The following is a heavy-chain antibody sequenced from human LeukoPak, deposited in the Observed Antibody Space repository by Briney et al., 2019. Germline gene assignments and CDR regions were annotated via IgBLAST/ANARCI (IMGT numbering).Heavy chain of an antibody. V-gene: IGHV4-39*07. CDR3: ARPHPGGIAAYDY. CDR2: IYYSGST. J-gene: IGHJ4*02. Sequence: SETLSLTCTVSGGSISSSSYYWGWIRQPPGKGLEWIGSIYYSGSTYYNPSLKSRVTISVDTSKNQFSLKLSSVTAADTAVYYCARPHPGGIAAYDYWGQGTLVTVSS. CDR1: GGSISSSSYY. D-gene: IGHD6-13*01.